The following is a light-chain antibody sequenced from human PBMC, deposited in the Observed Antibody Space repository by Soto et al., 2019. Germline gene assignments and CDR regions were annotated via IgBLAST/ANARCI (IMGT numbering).Light chain of an antibody. CDR1: QDIKNY. Sequence: DIQMTHSPSSLSASVGDRVTITCPASQDIKNYLNWYQQKSGKAPKLLIYDASDLETGVPSRFSGTGSGTDFTFTISSLQPEDIATYYCQQYESVPLTFGGGTKVDI. CDR2: DAS. J-gene: IGKJ4*01. CDR3: QQYESVPLT. V-gene: IGKV1-33*01.